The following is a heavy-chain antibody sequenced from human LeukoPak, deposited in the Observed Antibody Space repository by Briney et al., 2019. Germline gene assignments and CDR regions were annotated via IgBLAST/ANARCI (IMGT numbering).Heavy chain of an antibody. J-gene: IGHJ4*02. Sequence: GGSLRLSCAASGFTFNTYWMAWVRQAPGQGLEWVSNIKQDESEKYYVDSVKGRFTISRDNAKNSLYLQMNSLTAEDTAVYYCAGDHLGSLDYWGQGILVTVSS. CDR3: AGDHLGSLDY. V-gene: IGHV3-7*01. D-gene: IGHD1-26*01. CDR1: GFTFNTYW. CDR2: IKQDESEK.